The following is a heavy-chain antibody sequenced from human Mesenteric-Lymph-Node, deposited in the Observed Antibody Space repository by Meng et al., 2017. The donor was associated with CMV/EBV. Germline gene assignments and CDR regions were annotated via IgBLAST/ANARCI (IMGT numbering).Heavy chain of an antibody. CDR1: GGSVRSGTYY. J-gene: IGHJ3*02. CDR3: ARDSGSYYDTSGYFDYGPGGGFDI. CDR2: IYYSGNT. V-gene: IGHV4-61*01. Sequence: GSLRLSCTVSGGSVRSGTYYWGWIRQPPGKGLEWIGCIYYSGNTNYNPSLKSRVTISVDMSKNQFSLKLSSVTAADTAVYYCARDSGSYYDTSGYFDYGPGGGFDIWGQGTMVTVSS. D-gene: IGHD3-22*01.